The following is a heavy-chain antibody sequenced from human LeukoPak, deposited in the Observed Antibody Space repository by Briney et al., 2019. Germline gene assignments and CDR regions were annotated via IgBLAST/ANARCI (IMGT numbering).Heavy chain of an antibody. V-gene: IGHV4-31*03. Sequence: PSETLSLTCTVSGGSLTSGGYYWSWIRQHPGKGLEWIGYIYYSGSTYYNPSLKSRVTMSVDTSKNQFSLKLSSVTAADTAVYYCARSLRRQADAFDIWGQGTMVTVSS. J-gene: IGHJ3*02. CDR2: IYYSGST. D-gene: IGHD3-16*02. CDR3: ARSLRRQADAFDI. CDR1: GGSLTSGGYY.